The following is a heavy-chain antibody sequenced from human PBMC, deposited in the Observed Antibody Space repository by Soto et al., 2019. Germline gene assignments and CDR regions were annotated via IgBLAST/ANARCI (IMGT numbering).Heavy chain of an antibody. CDR3: ASPRGNYYSHGLAFDS. CDR1: GFTFSDYY. V-gene: IGHV3-11*01. J-gene: IGHJ4*02. Sequence: HVQLVESGGGLVKPGGSLRLSCAASGFTFSDYYMSWIRQAPGKGLEWVSYISSSGNTIYYADSVKGRFTISRDNAKSSLDLQMNSMTAAATAVYYCASPRGNYYSHGLAFDSWGQGTLVTVSS. CDR2: ISSSGNTI. D-gene: IGHD1-26*01.